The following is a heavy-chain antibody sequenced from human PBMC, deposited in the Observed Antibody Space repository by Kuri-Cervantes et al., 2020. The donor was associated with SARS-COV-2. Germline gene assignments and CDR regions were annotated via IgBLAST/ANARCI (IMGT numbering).Heavy chain of an antibody. CDR2: LSGSGGST. Sequence: GESLKISCAASGFTFSDYYMSWIRQAPGKGLEWVSALSGSGGSTYCADSVKGRFTISRNNSKNTLYLQMNSLRAEDTAVYYCAKDLHSNYYYYYMDVWGKGTTVTVSS. CDR3: AKDLHSNYYYYYMDV. D-gene: IGHD4-11*01. CDR1: GFTFSDYY. J-gene: IGHJ6*03. V-gene: IGHV3-23*01.